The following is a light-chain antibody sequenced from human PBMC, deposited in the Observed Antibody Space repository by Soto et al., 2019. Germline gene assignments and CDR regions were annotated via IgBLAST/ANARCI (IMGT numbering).Light chain of an antibody. J-gene: IGKJ4*01. CDR3: QQSNNWPPLT. V-gene: IGKV3-11*01. CDR2: DAS. CDR1: ESVNNY. Sequence: EVVLTQSPATLSLSPGERATLSCRASESVNNYLAWYQQKPGQAPRLLIYDASNRATGIPARFSGSGSGTDFSLTISSLQIEDFALYYCQQSNNWPPLTFGGGTKVEIK.